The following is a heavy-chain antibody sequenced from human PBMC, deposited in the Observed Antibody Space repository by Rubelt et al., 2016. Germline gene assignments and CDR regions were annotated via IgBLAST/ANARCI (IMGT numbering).Heavy chain of an antibody. CDR2: ISSSSTI. Sequence: VRQAPGKGLEWVSYISSSSTIYYADSVKGRFTISRDNAKNSLYLQMNSLRAEDTAVYYCATKAVGDDYWGQGTLVTVSS. J-gene: IGHJ4*02. V-gene: IGHV3-69-1*01. CDR3: ATKAVGDDY. D-gene: IGHD3-16*01.